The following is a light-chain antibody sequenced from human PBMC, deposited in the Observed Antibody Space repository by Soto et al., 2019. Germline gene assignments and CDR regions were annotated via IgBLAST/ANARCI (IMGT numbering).Light chain of an antibody. V-gene: IGLV2-14*01. CDR2: EVS. J-gene: IGLJ2*01. CDR3: AVWDDSLMGV. Sequence: QSALTQPASVSGSPGQSITISCTGTSSDVGNYKYVSWYQQHPGKAPKLMIYEVSNRPSGVSNRFSGSKSGNTASLTISGLQAEDETDYYCAVWDDSLMGVFGGGTKLTVL. CDR1: SSDVGNYKY.